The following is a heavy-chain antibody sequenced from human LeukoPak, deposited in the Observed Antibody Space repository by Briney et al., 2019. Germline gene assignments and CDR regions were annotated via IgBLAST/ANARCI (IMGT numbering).Heavy chain of an antibody. V-gene: IGHV3-21*01. CDR1: GFTFSSYS. CDR2: ISSSSYI. D-gene: IGHD2-2*01. Sequence: GGSLRLSCAASGFTFSSYSMNWVRQAPGKGLEWVSSISSSSYIYYADSVKGRFTISRDNAKNSLYLQMNSLRAEDTAVYYCASRGYCSSTSCYQKLRYYYYGMDVWGQGTTVTVSS. J-gene: IGHJ6*02. CDR3: ASRGYCSSTSCYQKLRYYYYGMDV.